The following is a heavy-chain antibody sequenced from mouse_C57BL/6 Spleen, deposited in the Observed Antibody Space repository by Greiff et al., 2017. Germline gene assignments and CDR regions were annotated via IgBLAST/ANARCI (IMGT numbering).Heavy chain of an antibody. CDR3: ARQLTEFDY. D-gene: IGHD4-1*01. V-gene: IGHV5-6*01. CDR1: GFTFSSYG. CDR2: ISSGGSYT. Sequence: EVKLMESGGDLVKPGGSLKLSCAASGFTFSSYGMSWVRQTPDKRLEWVATISSGGSYTYYPDSVKGRFTISRDNAKNTLYLQMSSLKSEDTAMYYCARQLTEFDYWGQGTTLTVSS. J-gene: IGHJ2*01.